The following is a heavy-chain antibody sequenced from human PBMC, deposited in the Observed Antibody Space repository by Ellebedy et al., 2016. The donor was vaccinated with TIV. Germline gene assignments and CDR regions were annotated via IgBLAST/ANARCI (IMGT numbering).Heavy chain of an antibody. CDR1: GYTFTSQG. J-gene: IGHJ6*02. CDR3: ASEDITLVRGLIIYYGIDV. V-gene: IGHV1-18*01. CDR2: ISVNNGNT. Sequence: AASVKVSCKASGYTFTSQGISWVRQAPGQGLEWMGWISVNNGNTNYAQNFQGRVTMTTDTSTSTAHMELRSLRSDDTAVYYCASEDITLVRGLIIYYGIDVWGQGTTVTVSS. D-gene: IGHD3-10*01.